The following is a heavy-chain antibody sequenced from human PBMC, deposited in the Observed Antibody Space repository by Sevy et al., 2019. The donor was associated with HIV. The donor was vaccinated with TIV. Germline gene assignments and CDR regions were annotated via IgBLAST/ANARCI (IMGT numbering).Heavy chain of an antibody. J-gene: IGHJ4*02. V-gene: IGHV1-69*13. CDR2: IIPIFGTA. CDR3: AREDSDKGLFDY. Sequence: ASVKVSCKASGGTFSSYAISWVRQAPGQGLEWMGGIIPIFGTANYAQKFQGRVTITADESTSTAYMELSSLRSEDTAVYYCAREDSDKGLFDYWGQGTLVTVSS. D-gene: IGHD3-9*01. CDR1: GGTFSSYA.